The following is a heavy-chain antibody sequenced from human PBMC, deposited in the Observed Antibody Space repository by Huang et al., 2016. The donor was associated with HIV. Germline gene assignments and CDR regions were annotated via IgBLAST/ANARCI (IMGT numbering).Heavy chain of an antibody. Sequence: QVQLVESGGGVVQPGRSLRLSCAASRFTFSNYAMHWVRQATGKGLECVAVISYDGSKKYYADSVKGRFTIPRDNSKNTLYLQMNSLRAEDTAVYYCARDLWLRDLYYYYYMDVWGKGTTVTVSS. CDR2: ISYDGSKK. D-gene: IGHD5-12*01. V-gene: IGHV3-30-3*01. CDR1: RFTFSNYA. J-gene: IGHJ6*03. CDR3: ARDLWLRDLYYYYYMDV.